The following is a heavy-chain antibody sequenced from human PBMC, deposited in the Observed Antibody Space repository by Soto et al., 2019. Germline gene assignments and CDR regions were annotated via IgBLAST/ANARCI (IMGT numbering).Heavy chain of an antibody. CDR1: GGSVSSGSYY. CDR2: IYYSGST. D-gene: IGHD2-15*01. CDR3: ARGSRVVAFDY. V-gene: IGHV4-61*01. J-gene: IGHJ4*02. Sequence: QVQLQESGPGLVKPSETLSLTCTVSGGSVSSGSYYWSWIRQPPGKGLEWIGYIYYSGSTNYNPSLKSGVTISVDTTKNQFSLKLSSVTAADTAVDYCARGSRVVAFDYLGQGTLVTVSS.